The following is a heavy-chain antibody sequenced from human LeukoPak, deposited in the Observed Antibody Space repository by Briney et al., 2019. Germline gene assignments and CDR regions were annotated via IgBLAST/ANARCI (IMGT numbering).Heavy chain of an antibody. CDR1: GFSFSSYP. Sequence: PGGSLRLSCAASGFSFSSYPMHWVRQAPGKGLEWVAVISYDGSNKYYADSVKGRFTISRDNSKNTLYLQMNSLRAEDTAVYYCAKDDAKYYYGSGSYFDYWGQGTLVTVSS. J-gene: IGHJ4*02. CDR2: ISYDGSNK. V-gene: IGHV3-30*04. D-gene: IGHD3-10*01. CDR3: AKDDAKYYYGSGSYFDY.